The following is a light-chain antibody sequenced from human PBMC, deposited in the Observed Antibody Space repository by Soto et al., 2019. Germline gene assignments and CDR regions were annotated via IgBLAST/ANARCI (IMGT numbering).Light chain of an antibody. CDR2: GAS. CDR1: QSISSGY. Sequence: EILLTQSPGTLSLSPGERATLSCRASQSISSGYLAWYQQKPGQAPRLLIYGASYRTTGIPDRFSGSGSGTDFTLTISRLEPEDFAVYYCHQYGSPWTFGQGTKVDIK. J-gene: IGKJ1*01. CDR3: HQYGSPWT. V-gene: IGKV3-20*01.